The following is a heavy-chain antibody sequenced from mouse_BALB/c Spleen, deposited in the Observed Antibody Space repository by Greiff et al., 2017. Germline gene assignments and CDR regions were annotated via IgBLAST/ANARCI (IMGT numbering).Heavy chain of an antibody. V-gene: IGHV1-69*02. CDR1: GYTFTSYW. CDR2: IYPSDSYT. Sequence: QVQLQQPGAELVRPGASVKLSCKASGYTFTSYWINWVKQRPGQGLEWIGNIYPSDSYTNYNQKFKDKATLTVDKSSSTAYMQLSSPTSEDSAVYYCARTGGYGFAYWGQGTLVTVSA. CDR3: ARTGGYGFAY. J-gene: IGHJ3*01. D-gene: IGHD2-2*01.